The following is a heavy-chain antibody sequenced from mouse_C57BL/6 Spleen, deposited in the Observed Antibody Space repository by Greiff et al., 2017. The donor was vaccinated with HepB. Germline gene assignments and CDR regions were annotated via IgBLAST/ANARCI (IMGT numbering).Heavy chain of an antibody. CDR3: ARWGYEWYYFDY. Sequence: QVQLQQPGAELVRPGSSVKLSCKASGYTFTSYWMHWVKQRPIQGLEWIGNIDPSDSETHYNQKFKDKATLTVDKSSSTAYMQLSSLTSEDSAVYYCARWGYEWYYFDYWGQGTTLTVSS. D-gene: IGHD2-2*01. J-gene: IGHJ2*01. CDR2: IDPSDSET. CDR1: GYTFTSYW. V-gene: IGHV1-52*01.